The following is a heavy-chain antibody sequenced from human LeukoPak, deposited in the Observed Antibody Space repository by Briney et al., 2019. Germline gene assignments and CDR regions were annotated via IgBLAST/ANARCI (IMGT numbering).Heavy chain of an antibody. V-gene: IGHV1-69*01. Sequence: GSSVKVSCKASGGTFSSYAISWMRQAPGQGLEWMGGIIPIFGTANYAQKFQDRITITADESTSTAYMEVSSLRSEDTAVYYCARDSDYGGYSCWYFDLWGRGTLVTVSS. CDR3: ARDSDYGGYSCWYFDL. J-gene: IGHJ2*01. D-gene: IGHD4-17*01. CDR2: IIPIFGTA. CDR1: GGTFSSYA.